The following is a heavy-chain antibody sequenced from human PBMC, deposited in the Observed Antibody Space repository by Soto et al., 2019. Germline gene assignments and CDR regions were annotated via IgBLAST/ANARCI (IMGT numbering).Heavy chain of an antibody. Sequence: EVQVLESGGGLVQPGGSLRLSCAASGFTFSNYGMSWVRQAPGKGLEWVSSISGSGGRTYYADSVKGRFTISRDNSKNTLYLQTDSLRAEDMAFYYCAKSDCSGGSCYFPFDCWGQGTLVTVSS. CDR2: ISGSGGRT. D-gene: IGHD2-15*01. CDR1: GFTFSNYG. V-gene: IGHV3-23*01. CDR3: AKSDCSGGSCYFPFDC. J-gene: IGHJ4*02.